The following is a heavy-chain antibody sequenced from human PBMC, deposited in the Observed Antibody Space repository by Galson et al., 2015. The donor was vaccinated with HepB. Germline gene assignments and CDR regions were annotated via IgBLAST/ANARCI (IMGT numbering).Heavy chain of an antibody. J-gene: IGHJ6*04. Sequence: SLRLSCAASGFTFSSYSMNWVRQAPGKGLEWVSSISSSSSYIYYADSVKGRFTISRDNAKNSLYLQMNSLRAEDTAVYYCARDRGDLGMDVWGKGTTVTVSS. CDR1: GFTFSSYS. V-gene: IGHV3-21*01. CDR3: ARDRGDLGMDV. D-gene: IGHD3-10*01. CDR2: ISSSSSYI.